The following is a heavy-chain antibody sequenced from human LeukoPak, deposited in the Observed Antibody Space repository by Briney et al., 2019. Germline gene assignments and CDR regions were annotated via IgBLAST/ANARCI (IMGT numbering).Heavy chain of an antibody. CDR2: INHSGNT. CDR3: ARDSKYQLLFGY. CDR1: GGSFSAYY. V-gene: IGHV4-34*01. Sequence: KPSETLSLTCAVYGGSFSAYYWSWIRQPPGKGLEWIGEINHSGNTNYNPSLKSRVTISVDTSKNQFSLKLSSVTAADTAVYYCARDSKYQLLFGYWGQGTLVTVSS. J-gene: IGHJ4*02. D-gene: IGHD2-2*01.